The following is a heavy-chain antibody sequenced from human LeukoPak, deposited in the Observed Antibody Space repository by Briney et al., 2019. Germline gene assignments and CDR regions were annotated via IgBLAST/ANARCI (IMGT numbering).Heavy chain of an antibody. V-gene: IGHV3-23*01. D-gene: IGHD5-18*01. J-gene: IGHJ4*02. CDR1: GFTFGSYA. CDR2: ITGSGVST. CDR3: AKDSGYTYGLSPYYFDC. Sequence: PGGSLRLSCAASGFTFGSYAMSWVRQAPGKGLEWVSAITGSGVSTHYADSVKGRFTISRDNSKDSLYLQMSSLRAVDTAVYYCAKDSGYTYGLSPYYFDCWGQGTLVTVSA.